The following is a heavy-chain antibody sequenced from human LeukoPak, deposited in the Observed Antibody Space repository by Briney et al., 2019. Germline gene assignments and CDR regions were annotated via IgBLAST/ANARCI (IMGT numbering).Heavy chain of an antibody. CDR3: ARDKSITMVRGVYNWFDP. CDR2: IKQDGSEK. J-gene: IGHJ5*02. D-gene: IGHD3-10*01. CDR1: GFTISSYW. V-gene: IGHV3-7*01. Sequence: PEGSLRLSCAASGFTISSYWMSWVRQAPGKGLEWVANIKQDGSEKYYVDSVKGRFTISRDNAKNSLYLQMNSLRAEDTAVYYCARDKSITMVRGVYNWFDPWGQGTLVSVSS.